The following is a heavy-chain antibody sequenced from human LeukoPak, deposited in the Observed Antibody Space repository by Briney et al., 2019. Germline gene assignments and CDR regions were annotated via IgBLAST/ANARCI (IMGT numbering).Heavy chain of an antibody. V-gene: IGHV4-38-2*01. CDR3: ARHCSITSCYIDY. CDR1: GYSISSGYY. CDR2: IYHSGST. J-gene: IGHJ4*02. Sequence: SETLSLTCAVSGYSISSGYYWGWIRQPPGKGLEWIGSIYHSGSTYYNPSLKSRVTISVDTSKNQFSLKLSSVTAADTAVYYGARHCSITSCYIDYWGQGTLVTVSS. D-gene: IGHD2-2*02.